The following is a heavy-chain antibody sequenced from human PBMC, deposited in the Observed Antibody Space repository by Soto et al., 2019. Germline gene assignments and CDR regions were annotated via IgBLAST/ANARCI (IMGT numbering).Heavy chain of an antibody. Sequence: SETLSLTCAVSGGSISSSNWWSWVRQPPGKGLEWIGEIYHSGSTNYNPSLKSRVTISVDTSKNQFSLKLSSVTAADTAVYYCARHRPGSGGSCYDYWGQGTLVTVSS. CDR1: GGSISSSNW. D-gene: IGHD2-15*01. V-gene: IGHV4-4*02. J-gene: IGHJ4*02. CDR3: ARHRPGSGGSCYDY. CDR2: IYHSGST.